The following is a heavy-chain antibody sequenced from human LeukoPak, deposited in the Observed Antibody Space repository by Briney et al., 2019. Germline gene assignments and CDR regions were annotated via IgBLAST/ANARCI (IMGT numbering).Heavy chain of an antibody. Sequence: PSQTLSLTCTVSGGSISSGDYYWSWIRQPPGKGLEWIGYIYYSGSTYYNPSLKSRVTISVDTSKNQFSLKLSSVTAADTAVYYCAREDCSGGSCCGYWGQGTLVTVSS. D-gene: IGHD2-15*01. CDR2: IYYSGST. J-gene: IGHJ4*02. V-gene: IGHV4-30-4*01. CDR1: GGSISSGDYY. CDR3: AREDCSGGSCCGY.